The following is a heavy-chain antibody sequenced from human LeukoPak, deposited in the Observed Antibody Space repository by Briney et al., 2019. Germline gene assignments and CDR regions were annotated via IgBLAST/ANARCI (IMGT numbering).Heavy chain of an antibody. D-gene: IGHD2-8*01. J-gene: IGHJ4*02. CDR2: IHYTGTT. CDR1: GGSIRISTYN. V-gene: IGHV4-39*07. CDR3: ARFTSMVYFDY. Sequence: SETLSLTCTVSGGSIRISTYNWGWIRQPPGKGLEWIGSIHYTGTTFYKPSFKSRVTISVDTSKNQFSLKLNSVTAADTAVYYCARFTSMVYFDYWGQGTLVTVFS.